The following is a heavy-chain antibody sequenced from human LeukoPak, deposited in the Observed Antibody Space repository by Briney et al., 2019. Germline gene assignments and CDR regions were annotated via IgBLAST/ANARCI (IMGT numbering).Heavy chain of an antibody. D-gene: IGHD3-22*01. J-gene: IGHJ4*02. Sequence: GGSLRLSCAASGFTFSSYSMNWIRPAPGKGLAWVSSITSRSSYIYYADSLKGRFTISRDNAKNSLYLQMNSLRAEDTAVYYCARDVSYDSSGSPFDYWGQGTLVTVSS. CDR2: ITSRSSYI. V-gene: IGHV3-21*01. CDR3: ARDVSYDSSGSPFDY. CDR1: GFTFSSYS.